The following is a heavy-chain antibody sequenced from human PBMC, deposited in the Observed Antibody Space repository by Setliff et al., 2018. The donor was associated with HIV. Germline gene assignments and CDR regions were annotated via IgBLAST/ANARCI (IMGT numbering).Heavy chain of an antibody. Sequence: GASVKVSCKASGYTFTSYAIHWVRQAPGQSLEWMGWINAGYGNTKYSQKFQGRVTMTTDTSTSTAYMELRSLRSDDTAVYYCAGDGASYCSSTSCYKPLSDYWGQGTLVTVSS. CDR1: GYTFTSYA. J-gene: IGHJ4*02. D-gene: IGHD2-2*02. V-gene: IGHV1-3*01. CDR2: INAGYGNT. CDR3: AGDGASYCSSTSCYKPLSDY.